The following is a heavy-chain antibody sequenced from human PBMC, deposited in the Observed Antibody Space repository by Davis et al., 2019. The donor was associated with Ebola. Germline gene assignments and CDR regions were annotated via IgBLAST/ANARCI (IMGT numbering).Heavy chain of an antibody. J-gene: IGHJ6*04. V-gene: IGHV3-53*01. Sequence: GESLKISCAASGFTVSSNYMSWVRQAPGKGLEWVSVIYSGGSTYYADSVKGRFTISRDNSKNTLYLQMNSLRAEDTAVYYCASLVMVATLGMDVWGKGTTVTVSS. CDR1: GFTVSSNY. CDR2: IYSGGST. CDR3: ASLVMVATLGMDV. D-gene: IGHD5-12*01.